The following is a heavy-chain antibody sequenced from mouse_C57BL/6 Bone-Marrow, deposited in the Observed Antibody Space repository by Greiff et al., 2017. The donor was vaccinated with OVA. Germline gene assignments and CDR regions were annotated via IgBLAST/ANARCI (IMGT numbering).Heavy chain of an antibody. CDR2: ISSGGDYI. Sequence: EVMLVESGEGLVKPGGSLKLSCAASGFTFSSYAMSWVRQTPEKRLEWVAYISSGGDYIYYADTVKGRVTISRDNARNTLYLQMSSLKSEDTAMYYCTRDYYGNYFDYWGQGTTLTVSS. D-gene: IGHD1-1*01. V-gene: IGHV5-9-1*02. J-gene: IGHJ2*01. CDR1: GFTFSSYA. CDR3: TRDYYGNYFDY.